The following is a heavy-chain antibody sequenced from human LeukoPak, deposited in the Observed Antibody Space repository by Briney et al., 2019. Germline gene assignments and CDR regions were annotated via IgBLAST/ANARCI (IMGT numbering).Heavy chain of an antibody. CDR3: RSGDGYNYDY. J-gene: IGHJ4*02. CDR2: IIPIFGTA. Sequence: SVKVSCKASGGTFSSYAISWVRQAPGQGLEWMGGIIPIFGTANYAQRFQGRVTITTDESTSTAYMELSSLRSEDTAVYYCRSGDGYNYDYWGQGTLVTVSS. D-gene: IGHD5-24*01. CDR1: GGTFSSYA. V-gene: IGHV1-69*05.